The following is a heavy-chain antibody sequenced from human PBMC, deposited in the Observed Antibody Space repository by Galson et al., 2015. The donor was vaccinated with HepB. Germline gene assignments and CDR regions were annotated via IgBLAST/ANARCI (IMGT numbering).Heavy chain of an antibody. J-gene: IGHJ6*02. CDR3: ARDSNFWSGNTYYYYGMDV. Sequence: SLRLSCAASGFTFSSYWMHWVRQAPGKGLVWVSRINSDGSSTSYADSVKGRFTISRDNAKNTLYLQMNSLRAEDTAVYYCARDSNFWSGNTYYYYGMDVWGQGTTVTVSS. CDR2: INSDGSST. V-gene: IGHV3-74*01. D-gene: IGHD3-3*01. CDR1: GFTFSSYW.